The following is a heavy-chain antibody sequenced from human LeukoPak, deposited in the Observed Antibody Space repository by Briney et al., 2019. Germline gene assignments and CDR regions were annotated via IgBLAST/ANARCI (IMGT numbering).Heavy chain of an antibody. CDR1: GGSISNSRYY. J-gene: IGHJ5*02. CDR3: ARRTGYSSSWFKFDP. D-gene: IGHD6-13*01. V-gene: IGHV4-39*07. Sequence: PSETLSLTCTVSGGSISNSRYYWGWIRQPPGKGLEWIGSIYDGGNTYYNPSLKSRVTISVDTSKNQFSLKLSSVTAADTAVYYCARRTGYSSSWFKFDPWGQGTLVTVSS. CDR2: IYDGGNT.